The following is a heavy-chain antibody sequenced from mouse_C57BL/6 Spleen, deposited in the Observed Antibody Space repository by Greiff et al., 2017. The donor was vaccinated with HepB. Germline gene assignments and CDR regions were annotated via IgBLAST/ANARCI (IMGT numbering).Heavy chain of an antibody. V-gene: IGHV1-74*01. D-gene: IGHD2-1*01. CDR3: AIYYGNGYAMDY. J-gene: IGHJ4*01. CDR2: IHPSDSDT. CDR1: GYTFTSYW. Sequence: QVQLQQPGAELVKPGASVTVSCKASGYTFTSYWMHWVKQRPGQGLEWIGRIHPSDSDTNYNQKFKGKATLTVDKSSSTAYMQLSSLTSEDAAVYYCAIYYGNGYAMDYWGQGTSVTVSS.